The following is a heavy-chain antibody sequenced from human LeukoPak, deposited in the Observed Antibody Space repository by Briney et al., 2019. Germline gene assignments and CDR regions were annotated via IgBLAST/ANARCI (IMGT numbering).Heavy chain of an antibody. CDR3: AAQKGFSYYYGMDV. V-gene: IGHV3-53*01. CDR1: GFTVSSNY. J-gene: IGHJ6*02. CDR2: IYSGGST. Sequence: GGSLRLSCAASGFTVSSNYMSWVRQAPGKGLEWVSVIYSGGSTYYANSVKGRFTISRDNSKNTLYLQMISLRAEDTAVYYCAAQKGFSYYYGMDVWGQGTTVTVSS.